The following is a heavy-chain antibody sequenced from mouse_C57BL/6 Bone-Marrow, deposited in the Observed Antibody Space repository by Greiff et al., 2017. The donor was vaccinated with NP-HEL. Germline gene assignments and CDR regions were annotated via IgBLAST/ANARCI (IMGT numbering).Heavy chain of an antibody. CDR3: ARDDGYYEDVPY. Sequence: QVQLQQPGAELVKPGASVKLSCKASGYTFTSYWMQWVKQRPGQGLEWIGEIDPSDSYTNYNQKFKGKATLTVDTSSSTAYMQLSSLTSEDSAVYYCARDDGYYEDVPYWGQGTTLTVSS. CDR1: GYTFTSYW. J-gene: IGHJ2*01. V-gene: IGHV1-50*01. D-gene: IGHD2-3*01. CDR2: IDPSDSYT.